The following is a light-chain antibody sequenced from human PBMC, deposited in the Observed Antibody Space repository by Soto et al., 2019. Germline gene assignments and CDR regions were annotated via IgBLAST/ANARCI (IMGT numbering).Light chain of an antibody. J-gene: IGKJ5*01. CDR1: QDIINY. Sequence: DIQMTKSPSSLSASVGDRVTITCQASQDIINYLNWYQQKLGKAPKLLIYDASNLETGVPSRFSGSGSGTDFTFTISSLQPEDIATYYCQQYSHLITFGQGTRLEI. CDR2: DAS. CDR3: QQYSHLIT. V-gene: IGKV1-33*01.